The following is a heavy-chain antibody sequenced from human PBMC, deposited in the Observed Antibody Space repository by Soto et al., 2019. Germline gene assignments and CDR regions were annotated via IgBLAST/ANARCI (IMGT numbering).Heavy chain of an antibody. CDR1: GFTFSSYG. Sequence: QVQLVESGGGVVQPGRSLRLSCAASGFTFSSYGMHWVRQAPGKGLEGVAVIWYDGSNKYYADSVKGRFTISRDNSKNTLYLQMNSLRAEDTAVYYCARDYDILPYYYGMDVWGQGTTVPVSS. V-gene: IGHV3-33*01. D-gene: IGHD3-9*01. CDR3: ARDYDILPYYYGMDV. CDR2: IWYDGSNK. J-gene: IGHJ6*02.